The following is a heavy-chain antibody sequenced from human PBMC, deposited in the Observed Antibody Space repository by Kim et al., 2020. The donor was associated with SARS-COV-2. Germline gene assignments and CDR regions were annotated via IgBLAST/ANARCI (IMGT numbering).Heavy chain of an antibody. J-gene: IGHJ4*02. D-gene: IGHD1-26*01. V-gene: IGHV1-18*01. CDR3: ARGGSYPGDY. Sequence: NTNYAQKLQGRVTMTTDTSTSTAYMELRSLRSDDTAVYYCARGGSYPGDYWGQGTLVTVSS. CDR2: NT.